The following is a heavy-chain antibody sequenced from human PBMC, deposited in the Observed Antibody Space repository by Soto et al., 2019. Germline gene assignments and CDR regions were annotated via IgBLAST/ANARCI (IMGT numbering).Heavy chain of an antibody. CDR3: ARFWSGSDNWFDP. CDR2: IYYSGST. V-gene: IGHV4-30-4*01. J-gene: IGHJ5*02. D-gene: IGHD3-3*01. CDR1: GGSISSGDYY. Sequence: SETLSLTCTVSGGSISSGDYYWSWIRQPPGKGLEWIGYIYYSGSTYYNPSLKSRVTISVDTSKNQFSLKLSSVTAADTAVYYCARFWSGSDNWFDPWGQGTLVTVSS.